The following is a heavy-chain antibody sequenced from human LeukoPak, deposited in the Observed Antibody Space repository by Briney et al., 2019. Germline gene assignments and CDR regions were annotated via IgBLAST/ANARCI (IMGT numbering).Heavy chain of an antibody. Sequence: PSETLSLTCSVSGGSIKSGGYYWTWIRQHPGKGLEWLGYFSYTGGTYYTPSLKSRLIISEDTSKNQFSLKLTSVTAADTAVYYCARDSRLGELHYWGQGMLVTVSS. J-gene: IGHJ4*02. CDR3: ARDSRLGELHY. V-gene: IGHV4-31*03. D-gene: IGHD3-16*01. CDR1: GGSIKSGGYY. CDR2: FSYTGGT.